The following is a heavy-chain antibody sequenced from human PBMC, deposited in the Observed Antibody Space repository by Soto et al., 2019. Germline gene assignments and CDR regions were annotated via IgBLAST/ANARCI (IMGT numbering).Heavy chain of an antibody. Sequence: PGGSLRLSCAASGFTFSDYYMSWIRQAPGQGLEWVSYISSSNIYANYAESVKGRFTISRDNTKNSLHLQMNSLRAEDTAVYFCARSHDYVDYQGSPFDYWGQGTLVTVSS. CDR1: GFTFSDYY. CDR3: ARSHDYVDYQGSPFDY. D-gene: IGHD4-17*01. V-gene: IGHV3-11*06. J-gene: IGHJ4*02. CDR2: ISSSNIYA.